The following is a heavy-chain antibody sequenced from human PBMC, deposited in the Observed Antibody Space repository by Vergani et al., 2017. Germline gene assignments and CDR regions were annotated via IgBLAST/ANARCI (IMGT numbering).Heavy chain of an antibody. V-gene: IGHV1-2*02. CDR1: GYTFTGHY. J-gene: IGHJ3*02. Sequence: QVQLVQSGAEVKKPGASVKVSCKAAGYTFTGHYMHRGRQAPGQGLEWMGWFNPNSGGTNYAQKFQGRVTMTRDTSISTAYMELGRLRSDDTAVYYCARPPYPFYYDSSGPDAFDIWGQGTMVTVSS. CDR2: FNPNSGGT. CDR3: ARPPYPFYYDSSGPDAFDI. D-gene: IGHD3-22*01.